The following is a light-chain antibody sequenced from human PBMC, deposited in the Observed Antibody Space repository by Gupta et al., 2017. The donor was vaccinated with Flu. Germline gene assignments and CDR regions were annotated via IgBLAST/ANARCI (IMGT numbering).Light chain of an antibody. CDR2: EVS. V-gene: IGLV2-14*01. CDR1: NSDVGGYNY. J-gene: IGLJ3*02. Sequence: SITISCTGTNSDVGGYNYVSWYQQHPGKAPKLRMYEVSNRPSGVSNRFSGSKSGNTASLTISGLQAEDEADYYCNSYTGSNTLVCGGGTKLTVL. CDR3: NSYTGSNTLV.